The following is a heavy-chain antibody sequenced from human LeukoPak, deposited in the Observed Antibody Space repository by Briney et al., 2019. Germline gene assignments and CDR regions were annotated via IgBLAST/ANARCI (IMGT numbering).Heavy chain of an antibody. J-gene: IGHJ4*02. V-gene: IGHV1-2*06. D-gene: IGHD5-18*01. CDR2: INPNSGGT. Sequence: ASVKVSCKASGYTFTGYYMHWVRQAPGQGLEWMGRINPNSGGTNYAQKFQGRVTMTTDTSTSTAYMELRSLRSDDTAVYYCARASGYANSDFDYWGQGTLVTVSS. CDR1: GYTFTGYY. CDR3: ARASGYANSDFDY.